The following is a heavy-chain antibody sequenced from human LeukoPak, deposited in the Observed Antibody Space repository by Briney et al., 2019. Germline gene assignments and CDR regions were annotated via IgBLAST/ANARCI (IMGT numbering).Heavy chain of an antibody. CDR3: ARDLIAAAGHGDY. CDR2: ISSSSSYI. J-gene: IGHJ4*02. D-gene: IGHD6-13*01. CDR1: GFTLSSYS. V-gene: IGHV3-21*01. Sequence: SGGSLRLSCAASGFTLSSYSMNWVRQAPGKGLEWVSSISSSSSYIYYADSVKGRFTISRDNAKNSLYLQMNSLRAEDTAVYYCARDLIAAAGHGDYWGQGTLVTVSS.